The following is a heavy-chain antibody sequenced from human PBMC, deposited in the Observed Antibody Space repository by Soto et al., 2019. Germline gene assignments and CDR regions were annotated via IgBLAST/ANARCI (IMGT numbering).Heavy chain of an antibody. CDR1: GYTFTSYA. D-gene: IGHD2-2*01. Sequence: ASVKVSCKASGYTFTSYAMHWVRQAPGQRLEWMGWINAGNGNTKYSQKFQGRVTITRDTSASTAYMELSSLRSEDTAVYYCARDPSKRCSSTSGYSRAYYYYYMDGWGKGTTVTVSS. J-gene: IGHJ6*03. CDR2: INAGNGNT. V-gene: IGHV1-3*01. CDR3: ARDPSKRCSSTSGYSRAYYYYYMDG.